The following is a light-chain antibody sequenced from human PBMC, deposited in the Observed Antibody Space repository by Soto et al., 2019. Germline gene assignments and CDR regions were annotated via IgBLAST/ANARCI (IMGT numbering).Light chain of an antibody. CDR3: QQANSFPWT. J-gene: IGKJ1*01. CDR1: QGISNW. CDR2: AAS. Sequence: DIQMTPSPSSVSASVGDRVTITCRASQGISNWLAWYQQKPGKAPKLLISAASSLQSGVPSRFSVSGSGTDFTLTISTLQPEDFATYYCQQANSFPWTFGQGTKVEIK. V-gene: IGKV1-12*01.